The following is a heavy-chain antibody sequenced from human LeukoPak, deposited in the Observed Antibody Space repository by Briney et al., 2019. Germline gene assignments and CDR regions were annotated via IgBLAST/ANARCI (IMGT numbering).Heavy chain of an antibody. CDR1: GGSISSGGYS. CDR3: ARPYSYGLLHAFDI. J-gene: IGHJ3*02. CDR2: TYYSGST. D-gene: IGHD5-18*01. Sequence: SQTLSLTCAVSGGSISSGGYSWSWIRQPPGKGLEWIGYTYYSGSTYYNPSLKSRVTISVDTSKNQFSLKLSSVTAADTAVYYCARPYSYGLLHAFDIWGQGTMVTVSS. V-gene: IGHV4-30-2*03.